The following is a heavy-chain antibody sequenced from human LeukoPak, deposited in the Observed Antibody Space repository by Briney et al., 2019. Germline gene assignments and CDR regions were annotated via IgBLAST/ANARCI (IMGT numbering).Heavy chain of an antibody. CDR3: AREVGDSDSDNWFDP. CDR1: GTSISPYY. V-gene: IGHV4-59*01. CDR2: IYYSGST. D-gene: IGHD2-21*02. Sequence: PSETLSLTCAVSGTSISPYYWSWIRQPPGKGLEWIGYIYYSGSTNYNPSLKSRVTISIDTSENQVSLILRSVTAADTAVYYCAREVGDSDSDNWFDPCGQGTLVTVSS. J-gene: IGHJ5*02.